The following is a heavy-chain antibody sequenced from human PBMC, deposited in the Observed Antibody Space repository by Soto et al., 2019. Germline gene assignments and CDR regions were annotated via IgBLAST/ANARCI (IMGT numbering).Heavy chain of an antibody. CDR1: GFTFGDYA. V-gene: IGHV3-49*03. CDR3: TRPPRDDTSGYYSLPFY. J-gene: IGHJ4*02. CDR2: IRNKAYGGTT. D-gene: IGHD3-22*01. Sequence: GGSLRLSCTASGFTFGDYAMSWFRQAPGKGLEWVGFIRNKAYGGTTEYAASVKGRFTISRDDSKSIAYLQMNSPKTEDTAVYYCTRPPRDDTSGYYSLPFYWGQGTLVTVSS.